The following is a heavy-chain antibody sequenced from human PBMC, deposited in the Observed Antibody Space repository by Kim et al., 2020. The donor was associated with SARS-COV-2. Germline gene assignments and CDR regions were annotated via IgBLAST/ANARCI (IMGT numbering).Heavy chain of an antibody. CDR3: ARQYGDRDAFDI. CDR1: GGSISSSSYY. Sequence: SETLSLTCTVSGGSISSSSYYWGWIRQPPGKGLEWIGSIYYSGSTYYNPSLKSRVTISVDTSKNQFSLKLSSVTAADTAVYYCARQYGDRDAFDIWGQGTMVTVSS. J-gene: IGHJ3*02. D-gene: IGHD4-17*01. CDR2: IYYSGST. V-gene: IGHV4-39*01.